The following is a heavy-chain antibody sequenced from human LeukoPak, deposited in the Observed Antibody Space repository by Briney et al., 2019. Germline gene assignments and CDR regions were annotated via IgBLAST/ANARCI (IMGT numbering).Heavy chain of an antibody. Sequence: PGGSLRLSCAASGFTFSNNAMSWVRQAPGKGLEWVSAFSGGGDSFYADSVRGRFSVSADKSKNILYLQMNSLRVEDTAVYYCAKERQLLQGFDYWGQGTLVTVSS. CDR3: AKERQLLQGFDY. D-gene: IGHD5-24*01. CDR1: GFTFSNNA. J-gene: IGHJ4*02. CDR2: FSGGGDS. V-gene: IGHV3-23*01.